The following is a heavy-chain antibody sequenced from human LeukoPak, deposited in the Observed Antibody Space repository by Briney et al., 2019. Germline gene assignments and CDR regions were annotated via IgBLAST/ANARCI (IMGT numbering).Heavy chain of an antibody. J-gene: IGHJ4*02. V-gene: IGHV3-66*01. D-gene: IGHD3-16*01. CDR2: IYSGGNT. CDR1: GFTLSSNY. CDR3: AKGGGSGKYCFDY. Sequence: PGGSLRLSCAASGFTLSSNYVGWVRQAPGKGLEWVSHIYSGGNTYYADSVKGRFTISRDTSENMVFLQMNSLRAEDTAVYYCAKGGGSGKYCFDYWGQGTLVTVSS.